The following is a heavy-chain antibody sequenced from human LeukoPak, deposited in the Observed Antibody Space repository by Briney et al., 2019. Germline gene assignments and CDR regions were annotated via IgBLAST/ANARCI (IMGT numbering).Heavy chain of an antibody. CDR3: AKGQWADD. Sequence: GGSLRLSCAASGFTFSSYGMHWVRQAPGKGLEWAALVQFDGNIKYCADSVKGRFTISRDNSKNTVYLEMSSLRVDDTAVYYCAKGQWADDWGQGTLVTVSS. CDR2: VQFDGNIK. CDR1: GFTFSSYG. D-gene: IGHD2-8*01. V-gene: IGHV3-30*02. J-gene: IGHJ4*02.